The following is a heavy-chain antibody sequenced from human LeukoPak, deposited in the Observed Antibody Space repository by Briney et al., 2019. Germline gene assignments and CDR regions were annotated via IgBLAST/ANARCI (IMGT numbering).Heavy chain of an antibody. D-gene: IGHD6-6*01. CDR3: ARDSPISSGISDF. CDR1: GGSISSYY. V-gene: IGHV4-59*01. Sequence: SETLSLTCTVSGGSISSYYWNWIRQPPGKGLEWIGNIYYSGSTNYNPSLKSRVTISVDTSKNQFSLKLTSVTAADTAVYYCARDSPISSGISDFWGQGTLITVSP. J-gene: IGHJ4*02. CDR2: IYYSGST.